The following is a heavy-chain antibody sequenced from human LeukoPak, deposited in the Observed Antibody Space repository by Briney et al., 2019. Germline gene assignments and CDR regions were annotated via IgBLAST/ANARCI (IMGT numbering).Heavy chain of an antibody. CDR3: GXXXXXSXXXXAGXXLAY. V-gene: IGHV1-8*01. CDR2: MNPNSGNT. CDR1: XYTFTSYD. D-gene: IGHD6-13*01. Sequence: XXXXYTFTSYDINWVRQATGQGLEGMGWMNPNSGNTGYAQKFQGRVTMTRNTSISTAYMELSSLRSEDTAVYYCGXXXXXSXXXXAGXXLAYWGQGXLXTVSS. J-gene: IGHJ4*02.